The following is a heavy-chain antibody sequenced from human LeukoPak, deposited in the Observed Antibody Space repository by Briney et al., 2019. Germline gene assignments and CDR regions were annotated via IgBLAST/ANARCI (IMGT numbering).Heavy chain of an antibody. J-gene: IGHJ6*03. V-gene: IGHV3-21*01. CDR2: ISSSSSYI. D-gene: IGHD3-10*01. Sequence: PGGSLRLSCAASGFTFSSYAMHWVRQAPGKGLEWVSSISSSSSYIYYADSVKGRFTISRDNAKNSLYLQMNSLRAEDTAVYYCARCPYYYGSGSYYMDVWGKGTTVTVSS. CDR3: ARCPYYYGSGSYYMDV. CDR1: GFTFSSYA.